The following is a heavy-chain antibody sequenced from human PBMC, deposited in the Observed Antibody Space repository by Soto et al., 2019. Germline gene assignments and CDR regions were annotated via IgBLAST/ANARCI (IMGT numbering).Heavy chain of an antibody. V-gene: IGHV4-59*01. CDR3: ARDHGKSYFDY. Sequence: SETLSLTCTVSGGSISSYYWSWIRQPPGKGLEWIGYIYYSGSTNYNPSLKSRVTISVDTSKNQFSLKLSSVTAADTAVYYCARDHGKSYFDYWGQGTLVTVSS. CDR1: GGSISSYY. CDR2: IYYSGST. D-gene: IGHD1-26*01. J-gene: IGHJ4*02.